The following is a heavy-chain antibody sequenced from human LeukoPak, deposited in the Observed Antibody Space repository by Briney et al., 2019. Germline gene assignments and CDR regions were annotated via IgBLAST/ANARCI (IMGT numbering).Heavy chain of an antibody. CDR1: GGSFSGYY. V-gene: IGHV4-34*01. D-gene: IGHD3-22*01. J-gene: IGHJ3*02. CDR3: ARHDSSGYGAFDI. CDR2: INHSRST. Sequence: SETLSLTCAVYGGSFSGYYWSWIRQPPGKGLEWIGEINHSRSTNYNPSLKSRVTISVDTSKNQFSLKLSSVTAADTAVYYCARHDSSGYGAFDIWAKGQWSPSLQ.